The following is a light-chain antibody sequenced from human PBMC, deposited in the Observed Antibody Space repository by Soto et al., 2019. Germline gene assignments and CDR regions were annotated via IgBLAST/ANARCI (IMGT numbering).Light chain of an antibody. V-gene: IGLV2-8*01. CDR1: SSDVGAYNY. Sequence: ALTQPPSASGSPGQSVTISCTGTSSDVGAYNYVSWYQQHPGKAPKLMIYEVTKRPSGVPDRFSGSKSGNTASLTVSGLQAEDEADYYCSSYTGSNNLGVFGGGTKVTVL. J-gene: IGLJ2*01. CDR2: EVT. CDR3: SSYTGSNNLGV.